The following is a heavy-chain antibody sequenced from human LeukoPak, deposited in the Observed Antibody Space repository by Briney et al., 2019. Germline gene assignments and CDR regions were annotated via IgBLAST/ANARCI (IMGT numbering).Heavy chain of an antibody. CDR1: GGSISSYY. Sequence: SETLSLTCTVSGGSISSYYWSWIRQPPGKGLEWIGYIYYSGSTNYNPSLKSRVTISVDTSKNQFSLKLSSVTAADTAVYYCARHISITISGVVIGNWFDPWGQGTLVTVSS. V-gene: IGHV4-59*08. D-gene: IGHD3-3*01. J-gene: IGHJ5*02. CDR3: ARHISITISGVVIGNWFDP. CDR2: IYYSGST.